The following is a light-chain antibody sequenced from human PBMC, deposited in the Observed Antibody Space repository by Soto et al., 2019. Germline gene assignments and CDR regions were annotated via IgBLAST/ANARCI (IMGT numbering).Light chain of an antibody. CDR2: GAS. J-gene: IGKJ1*01. V-gene: IGKV3-15*01. Sequence: EIVVTQSPATLSVSPGERATLSCRASQSVRSNLAWYQQKPGQAPRLLIYGASTRATGIPARFSGSGSGTEFALTISGLQSEDFAVYYCQQYDNWPPWTFGQGTKVDI. CDR3: QQYDNWPPWT. CDR1: QSVRSN.